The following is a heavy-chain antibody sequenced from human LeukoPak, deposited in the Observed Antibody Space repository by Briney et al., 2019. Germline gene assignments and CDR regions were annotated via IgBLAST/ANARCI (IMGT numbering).Heavy chain of an antibody. V-gene: IGHV4-59*01. CDR2: IYYSGST. Sequence: SETLSLTCTVSGGSISSYYWSWIRQPPGEGLEWIGYIYYSGSTNYDPSLKSRVTISVDTSKNQFSLKLSSVTAADTAVYYCARYYYDSSGFDPWGQGTLVTVSS. CDR3: ARYYYDSSGFDP. D-gene: IGHD3-22*01. CDR1: GGSISSYY. J-gene: IGHJ5*02.